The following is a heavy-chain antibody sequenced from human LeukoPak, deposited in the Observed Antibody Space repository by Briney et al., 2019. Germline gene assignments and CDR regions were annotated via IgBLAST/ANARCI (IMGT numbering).Heavy chain of an antibody. CDR3: AKDSLPYLYYDSSGYYPVQDAFDI. CDR1: GFTFSSYA. Sequence: GGSLRLSCAASGFTFSSYAMSWVRQAPGKGLEWVSAISGSGGSTYYADSVKGRFTISRDNSKNTLYLHMNSLRAEDTAVYYCAKDSLPYLYYDSSGYYPVQDAFDIWGQGTMVTVSS. V-gene: IGHV3-23*01. D-gene: IGHD3-22*01. CDR2: ISGSGGST. J-gene: IGHJ3*02.